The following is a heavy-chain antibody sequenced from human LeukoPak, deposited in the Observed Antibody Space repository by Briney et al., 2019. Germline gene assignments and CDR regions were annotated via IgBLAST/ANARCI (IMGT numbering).Heavy chain of an antibody. D-gene: IGHD1-26*01. CDR3: VRRLASGDYHPLG. CDR1: GGSISSSNW. J-gene: IGHJ4*02. CDR2: IYHSGST. V-gene: IGHV4-4*02. Sequence: SETLSLTCAVSGGSISSSNWWSWVRQPPGKGLEWIGEIYHSGSTNYNPSLKSRVTISVDKSKNQFSLKLNSVTAADTAVYYCVRRLASGDYHPLGWGQGTLVTVSS.